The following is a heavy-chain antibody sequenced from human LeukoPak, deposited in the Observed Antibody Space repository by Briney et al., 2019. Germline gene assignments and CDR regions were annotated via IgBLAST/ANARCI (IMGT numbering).Heavy chain of an antibody. V-gene: IGHV4-34*01. CDR1: GGSFSGYY. J-gene: IGHJ4*02. D-gene: IGHD3-10*01. CDR3: ASRITMVRGVIDDY. CDR2: INHSGST. Sequence: SETLSLTCAVYGGSFSGYYWSWIRQPPGKGLEWIGEINHSGSTNYNPSLKSRVTISVDASKNQFSLKLSSVTAADTAVYYCASRITMVRGVIDDYWGQGTLVTVSS.